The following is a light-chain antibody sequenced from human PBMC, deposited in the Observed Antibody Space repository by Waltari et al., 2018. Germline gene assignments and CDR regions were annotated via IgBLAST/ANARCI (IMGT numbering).Light chain of an antibody. CDR1: QSVSNRF. CDR2: GAS. V-gene: IGKV3-20*01. CDR3: QQYGSSPET. Sequence: EIVLTQSPGTLSLSPGERATLSCRASQSVSNRFLAWYQQKPGQAPRLLIYGASSRATGIPGRFSGSGSGTDFTLTISRLEPEDFTVYYCQQYGSSPETFGQGTKVEIK. J-gene: IGKJ1*01.